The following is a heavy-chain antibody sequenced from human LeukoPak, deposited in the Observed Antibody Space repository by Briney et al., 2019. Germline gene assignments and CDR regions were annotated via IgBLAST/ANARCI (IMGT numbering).Heavy chain of an antibody. CDR3: AKPHYYDSSGYYDY. CDR2: VIPIFGTA. J-gene: IGHJ4*02. D-gene: IGHD3-22*01. Sequence: ASVKVSCKASGGTFSSYAISWVRQAPGQGLEWMGGVIPIFGTANYAQKFQGRVTITADKSTRTAYMELSSLRSEDTAVYYCAKPHYYDSSGYYDYWGQGTLVTVSS. V-gene: IGHV1-69*06. CDR1: GGTFSSYA.